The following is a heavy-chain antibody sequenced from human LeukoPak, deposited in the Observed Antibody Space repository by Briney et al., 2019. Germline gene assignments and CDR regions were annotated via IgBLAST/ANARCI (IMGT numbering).Heavy chain of an antibody. V-gene: IGHV1-46*01. CDR1: GYTFASHY. CDR2: INPSGGSP. J-gene: IGHJ4*02. D-gene: IGHD6-19*01. CDR3: ARKYSYNSGGLDH. Sequence: ASVKVSCKASGYTFASHYMRWVRQAPGQGLEWVGVINPSGGSPTYAQKFKGRVNMTRDTSTSTFYMELSSLRSEDTAMYYCARKYSYNSGGLDHWGQGALVTVPS.